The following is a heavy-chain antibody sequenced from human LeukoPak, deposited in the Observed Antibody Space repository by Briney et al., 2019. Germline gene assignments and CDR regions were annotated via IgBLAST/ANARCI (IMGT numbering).Heavy chain of an antibody. Sequence: GSSVKVSCKASGGTFSSYAISWARQAPGQGLEWIGRIIPILGIANYAQKFQGRVTITADKSTSTAYMELSSLRSEDTAVYYCAREVVEMATIRYWYFDYWGQGTLVTVSS. CDR2: IIPILGIA. D-gene: IGHD5-24*01. CDR1: GGTFSSYA. V-gene: IGHV1-69*04. CDR3: AREVVEMATIRYWYFDY. J-gene: IGHJ4*02.